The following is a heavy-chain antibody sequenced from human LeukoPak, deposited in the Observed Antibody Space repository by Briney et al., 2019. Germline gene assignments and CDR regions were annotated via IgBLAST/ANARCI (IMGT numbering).Heavy chain of an antibody. CDR1: GGSISSGDYY. J-gene: IGHJ4*02. Sequence: PSETLSLTCTVSGGSISSGDYYWSWIRQPPGKGLEWIGYIYYSGSTYYNPSLKSRVTISVDTSKNQFSLKLSSVTAADTAVYYCASQVAADPYFDYWGQGTLVTVSS. CDR2: IYYSGST. D-gene: IGHD2-15*01. V-gene: IGHV4-30-4*08. CDR3: ASQVAADPYFDY.